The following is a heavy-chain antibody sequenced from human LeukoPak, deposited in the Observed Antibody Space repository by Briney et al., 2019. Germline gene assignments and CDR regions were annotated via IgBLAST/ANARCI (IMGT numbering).Heavy chain of an antibody. Sequence: ASVKVSCKASGYTFTSYAMHWVRQAPGQRLEWMGWINAGSGNTKYSQKFQGRVTMTRGTSTSTVDMELRSLRCEDTAVYYCGARANLDAFDIWGQGTMVTVSS. CDR1: GYTFTSYA. J-gene: IGHJ3*02. V-gene: IGHV1-3*01. CDR2: INAGSGNT. CDR3: GARANLDAFDI.